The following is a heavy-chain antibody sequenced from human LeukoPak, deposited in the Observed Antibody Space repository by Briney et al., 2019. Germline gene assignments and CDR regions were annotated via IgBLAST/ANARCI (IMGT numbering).Heavy chain of an antibody. Sequence: ASVKVSCKVSGYTLTELSMHWVRQAPGKGLEWMGGFDPEDGETIYAQKFQGRVTMTEDTSTDTAYMELSSLRSEDTAVYYCATVHHDYVWGSYPFDYWSQGTLVTVSS. CDR1: GYTLTELS. J-gene: IGHJ4*02. D-gene: IGHD3-16*02. CDR2: FDPEDGET. CDR3: ATVHHDYVWGSYPFDY. V-gene: IGHV1-24*01.